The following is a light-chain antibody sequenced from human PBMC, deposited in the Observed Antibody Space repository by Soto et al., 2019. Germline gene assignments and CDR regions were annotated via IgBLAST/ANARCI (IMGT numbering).Light chain of an antibody. J-gene: IGLJ1*01. Sequence: SYELTQPPSVSVAPGKTARITCVGNNIVSKSVHWYQQKPGQAPVLVIYYDSDRPSGIPERFSGSNSGNTATLTISRVEAGDEADYYCQVWDSSSDHRYVFGTGTKVTVL. CDR3: QVWDSSSDHRYV. CDR1: NIVSKS. CDR2: YDS. V-gene: IGLV3-21*04.